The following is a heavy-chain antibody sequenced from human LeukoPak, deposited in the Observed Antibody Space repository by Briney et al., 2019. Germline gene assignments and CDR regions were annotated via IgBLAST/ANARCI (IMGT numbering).Heavy chain of an antibody. CDR1: GFTFSMSA. CDR3: ARGRAGIAAAGFDY. Sequence: GGSLGLPCATSGFTFSMSAMHWVRLAPGKGLDWVAVISFDGGNKFYADSVKGRFSISRDNSKNTLYLQMNSLGLDDTAVYFCARGRAGIAAAGFDYWGQGTLVTVSS. D-gene: IGHD6-13*01. CDR2: ISFDGGNK. J-gene: IGHJ4*02. V-gene: IGHV3-30-3*01.